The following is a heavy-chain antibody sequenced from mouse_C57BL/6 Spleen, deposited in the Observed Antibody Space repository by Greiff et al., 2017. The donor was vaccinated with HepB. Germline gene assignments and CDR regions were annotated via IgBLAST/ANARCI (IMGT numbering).Heavy chain of an antibody. CDR2: INPNNGGT. D-gene: IGHD1-1*01. Sequence: VQLKQSGPELVKPGASVKISCKASGYTFTDYYMNWVKQSHGKSLEWIGDINPNNGGTSYNQKFKGKATLTVDKSSSTAYMELRSLTSEDSAVYYCAREERSNYFDYWGQGTTLTVSS. J-gene: IGHJ2*01. CDR3: AREERSNYFDY. V-gene: IGHV1-26*01. CDR1: GYTFTDYY.